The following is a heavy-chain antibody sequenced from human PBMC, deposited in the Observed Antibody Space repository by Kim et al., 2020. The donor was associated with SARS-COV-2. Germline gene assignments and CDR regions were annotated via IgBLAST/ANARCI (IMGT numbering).Heavy chain of an antibody. J-gene: IGHJ4*01. CDR2: ISYDGSNK. CDR1: GFTFSSYA. V-gene: IGHV3-30*04. CDR3: ANTGNIVVVVAATGYFD. D-gene: IGHD2-15*01. Sequence: GGSLRLSCAASGFTFSSYAMHWVRQAPGKGLEWVAVISYDGSNKYYADSVKGRFTISRDNSKNTLYLQMNSLRPEDAAVYYCANTGNIVVVVAATGYFD.